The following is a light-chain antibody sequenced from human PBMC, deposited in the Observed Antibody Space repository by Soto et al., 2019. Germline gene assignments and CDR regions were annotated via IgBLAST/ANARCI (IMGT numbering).Light chain of an antibody. Sequence: QLVLTQSSSASTSLGSSVKLTCILSSGHSTYIIAWHQQQPGKAPRFLMTLDRSGSYNRGSGVPDRFSGSSSGADRYLTISNLQFEDEGDYYCETWYSNTHKVFGGGTKVTVL. CDR1: SGHSTYI. J-gene: IGLJ3*02. CDR2: LDRSGSY. V-gene: IGLV4-60*02. CDR3: ETWYSNTHKV.